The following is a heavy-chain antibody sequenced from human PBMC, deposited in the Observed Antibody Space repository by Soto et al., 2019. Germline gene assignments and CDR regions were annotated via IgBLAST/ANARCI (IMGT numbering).Heavy chain of an antibody. CDR2: IWYDGSNK. D-gene: IGHD3-3*01. CDR1: GFTFSSYG. V-gene: IGHV3-33*01. Sequence: QVQLVESGGGVVQPGRSLRLSCAASGFTFSSYGMHWVRQAPGKGLEWVAVIWYDGSNKYYADSVKGRFTISRDNSKNTLYLQMNSLRAEDTAVYYCARDRITIFGVVIDYYYYGMDVWGQGTTVTVSS. CDR3: ARDRITIFGVVIDYYYYGMDV. J-gene: IGHJ6*02.